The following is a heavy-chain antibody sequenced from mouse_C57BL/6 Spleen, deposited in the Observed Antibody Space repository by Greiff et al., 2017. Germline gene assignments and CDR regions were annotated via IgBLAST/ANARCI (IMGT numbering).Heavy chain of an antibody. J-gene: IGHJ2*01. CDR3: ARRGLGRDFDY. D-gene: IGHD4-1*01. V-gene: IGHV1-69*01. Sequence: VQLQQPGAELVLPGASVQLSCKASGYTFPSYWMHWVKQRPGQGLEWIGELDPSDSYTNSNHKFQGKSTLTVDTSSSTAYMEVSSLTSEDWAVYYCARRGLGRDFDYRGQGTTL. CDR2: LDPSDSYT. CDR1: GYTFPSYW.